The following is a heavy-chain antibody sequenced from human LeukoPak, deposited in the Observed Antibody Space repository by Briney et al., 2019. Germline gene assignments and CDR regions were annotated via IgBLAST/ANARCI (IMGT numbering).Heavy chain of an antibody. CDR3: ARWIQLWFLDY. V-gene: IGHV3-23*01. CDR1: GFTFSSYA. Sequence: GGSLRLSCAASGFTFSSYAMSWVRRAPGKGLEWVSAISGSGGSTYYADSVKGRFTISRDNSKNTLYLQMNSLRAEDTAVYYCARWIQLWFLDYWGQGTLVTVSS. D-gene: IGHD5-18*01. CDR2: ISGSGGST. J-gene: IGHJ4*02.